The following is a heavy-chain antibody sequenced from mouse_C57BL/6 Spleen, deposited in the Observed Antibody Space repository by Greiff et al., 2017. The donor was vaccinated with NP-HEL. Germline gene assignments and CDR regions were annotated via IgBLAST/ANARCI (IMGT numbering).Heavy chain of an antibody. D-gene: IGHD1-1*01. CDR3: ARDTPHYYGSSYWYFDV. CDR1: GFTFSSYA. V-gene: IGHV5-4*01. J-gene: IGHJ1*03. CDR2: ISDGGSYT. Sequence: EVMLVESGGGLVKPGGSLKLSCAASGFTFSSYAMSWVRQTPEKRLEWVATISDGGSYTYYPDNVKGRFTISRDNAKNNLYLQMSHLKSEDTAMYYCARDTPHYYGSSYWYFDVWGTGTTVTVSS.